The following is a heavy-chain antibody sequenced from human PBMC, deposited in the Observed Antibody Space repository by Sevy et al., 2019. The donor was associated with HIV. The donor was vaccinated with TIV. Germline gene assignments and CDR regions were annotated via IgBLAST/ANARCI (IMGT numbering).Heavy chain of an antibody. J-gene: IGHJ4*02. CDR1: GGTFSSYA. D-gene: IGHD3-22*01. CDR3: ASGYDSSGYYLDY. CDR2: IIPIFGTA. Sequence: ASVKVSCKASGGTFSSYAISWVRQAPGQGLEWMGGIIPIFGTANYAQKFQGRVTITADESTSTAYMELSSLRSEDAAVYYCASGYDSSGYYLDYWGQGTLVTVSS. V-gene: IGHV1-69*13.